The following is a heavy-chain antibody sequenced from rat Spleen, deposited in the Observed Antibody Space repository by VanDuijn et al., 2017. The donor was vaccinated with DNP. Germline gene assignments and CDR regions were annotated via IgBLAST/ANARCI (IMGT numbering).Heavy chain of an antibody. J-gene: IGHJ2*01. D-gene: IGHD1-6*01. CDR2: ISPSGGST. Sequence: EVQLVESGGGLVQPGRSLKLSCAASGFTFSDYYMAWVRQAPTKGLEWVASISPSGGSTYYRDSVKGRFTVSRDIAKSSLYLQMDSLRSEDTATYYCARRKNYGLSYFFDYWGQGVMVTVSS. CDR3: ARRKNYGLSYFFDY. CDR1: GFTFSDYY. V-gene: IGHV5-25*01.